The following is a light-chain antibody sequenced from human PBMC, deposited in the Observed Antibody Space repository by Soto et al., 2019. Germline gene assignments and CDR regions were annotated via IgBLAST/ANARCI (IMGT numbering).Light chain of an antibody. CDR3: QRRVSWPLT. CDR2: DAS. Sequence: IVLTQSPVTLSLSPGERATLSCRASQNVGSFLAWYQQIPGQAPRLLIYDASNRATDIPVWFSGSGSGTDFTLPLRSLALEDFAVYYCQRRVSWPLTFVGGTKVEIK. V-gene: IGKV3-11*01. CDR1: QNVGSF. J-gene: IGKJ4*01.